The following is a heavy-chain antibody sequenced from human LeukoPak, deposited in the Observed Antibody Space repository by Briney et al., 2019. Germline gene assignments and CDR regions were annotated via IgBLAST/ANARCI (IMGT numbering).Heavy chain of an antibody. CDR1: GYTFTSYY. V-gene: IGHV1-46*01. CDR3: ARVGDGYNLPGSY. D-gene: IGHD5-24*01. CDR2: INPSGGST. J-gene: IGHJ4*02. Sequence: ASVKVSCKASGYTFTSYYMHWVRQAPGQGLEWMGIINPSGGSTSYAQKFQGRVTMTTDTSTSTAYMELRSLRSDDTAVYYCARVGDGYNLPGSYWGQGTLVTVSS.